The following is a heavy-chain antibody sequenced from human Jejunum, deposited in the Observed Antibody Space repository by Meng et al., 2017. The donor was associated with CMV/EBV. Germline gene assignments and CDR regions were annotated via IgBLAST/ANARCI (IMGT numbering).Heavy chain of an antibody. D-gene: IGHD5-18*01. CDR2: IYPGDSDT. V-gene: IGHV5-51*01. CDR1: SFTKYW. CDR3: ARQTGYHQLYFYYPMDV. Sequence: SFTKYWIGWVRQMHGKGLEWMGIIYPGDSDTRYSPSFEGHVIISADKSISTAYLQWSSLEASDTGVYYCARQTGYHQLYFYYPMDVWGQGTTVTVSS. J-gene: IGHJ6*02.